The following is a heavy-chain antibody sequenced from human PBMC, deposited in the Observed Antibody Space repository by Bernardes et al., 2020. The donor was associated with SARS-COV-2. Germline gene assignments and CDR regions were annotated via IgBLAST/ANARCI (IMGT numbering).Heavy chain of an antibody. Sequence: GGSLRLSCAASGFTFSSYGMHWVRQAPGKGLEWVAVIWYDGSNKYYADSVKGRFTISRDNSKNTLYLQMNSLRAEDTAVYYCARDLPFPSSGEGYWGQGTLVTVSS. D-gene: IGHD3-22*01. CDR1: GFTFSSYG. V-gene: IGHV3-33*01. CDR3: ARDLPFPSSGEGY. J-gene: IGHJ4*02. CDR2: IWYDGSNK.